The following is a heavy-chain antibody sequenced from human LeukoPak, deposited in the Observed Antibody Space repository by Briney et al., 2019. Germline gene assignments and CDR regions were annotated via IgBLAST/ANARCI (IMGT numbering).Heavy chain of an antibody. D-gene: IGHD1-26*01. CDR3: TRGDGSGSY. J-gene: IGHJ4*02. V-gene: IGHV3-49*04. CDR1: GFTFGDYA. CDR2: IRSKNSGGTT. Sequence: RSLRLSCTASGFTFGDYAMSWVRQAPGKGLDWIGFIRSKNSGGTTEYAASVKGRFTILRDDSKSIAYLQINSLKTEDTAVYYCTRGDGSGSYWGQGTLVTVSS.